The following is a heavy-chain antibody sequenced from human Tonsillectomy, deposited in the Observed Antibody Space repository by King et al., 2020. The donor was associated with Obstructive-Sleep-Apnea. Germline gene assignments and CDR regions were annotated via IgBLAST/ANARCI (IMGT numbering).Heavy chain of an antibody. D-gene: IGHD2-15*01. CDR1: GYTFTSYY. V-gene: IGHV1-46*01. J-gene: IGHJ6*02. CDR2: INPSGGTT. CDR3: ASGIEGYYYYYYGMDG. Sequence: VQLVQSGAEVKKPGASVKVSCKASGYTFTSYYMHWVRQAPGQGLEWMVIINPSGGTTRYAQEFQGRGTMTRDTSTSTVYTELRSLRSEDTAVYYCASGIEGYYYYYYGMDGWGQGTTVTVSS.